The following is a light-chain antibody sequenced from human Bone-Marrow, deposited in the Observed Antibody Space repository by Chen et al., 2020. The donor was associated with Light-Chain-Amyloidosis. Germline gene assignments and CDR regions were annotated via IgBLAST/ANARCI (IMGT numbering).Light chain of an antibody. CDR2: GNT. CDR1: SSNIGPGLS. CDR3: QSYDNSLSGTVV. V-gene: IGLV1-40*01. J-gene: IGLJ2*01. Sequence: QSVLPQPPSVSGAPGQRVTISFTGSSSNIGPGLSVHWYKQLSVTVPKLLIYGNTNRPSGVPDRCSGSKAGTSASRVITGLQAGEEADYYCQSYDNSLSGTVVFGGGTKLTVL.